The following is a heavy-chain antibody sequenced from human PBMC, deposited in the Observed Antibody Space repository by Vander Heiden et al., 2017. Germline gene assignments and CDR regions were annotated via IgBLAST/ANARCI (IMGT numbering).Heavy chain of an antibody. CDR2: ISSSSTTI. V-gene: IGHV3-48*02. J-gene: IGHJ3*02. D-gene: IGHD2-8*01. Sequence: EVQLVESGGGTVEPGGSLRLSCVVSGFTFRSFGMNWVRQAPGKGLEWVSYISSSSTTIYYADSVKGRFTVSRDNAKNSLYLQITSLRDEDTAVYDCARSCSWTNSFDI. CDR3: ARSCSWTNSFDI. CDR1: GFTFRSFG.